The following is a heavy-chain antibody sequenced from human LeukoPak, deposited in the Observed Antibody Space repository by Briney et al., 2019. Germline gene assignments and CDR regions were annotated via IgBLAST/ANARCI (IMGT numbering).Heavy chain of an antibody. CDR1: GGSISSYY. Sequence: PSETLSLTCTVSGGSISSYYWSWIRQPPGKGLEWIGYIYTSGSTNYNPSLKSRVTISVDTSKNQFSLKLSSVTAADTAVYYCARGGRYYGSGSYKNFDYWGQGTLVTVSS. CDR2: IYTSGST. J-gene: IGHJ4*02. CDR3: ARGGRYYGSGSYKNFDY. D-gene: IGHD3-10*01. V-gene: IGHV4-4*09.